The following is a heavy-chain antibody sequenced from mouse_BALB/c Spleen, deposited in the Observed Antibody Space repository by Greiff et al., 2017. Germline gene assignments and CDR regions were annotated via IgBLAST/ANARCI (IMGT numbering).Heavy chain of an antibody. CDR3: ARSYGSSYTYAMDY. J-gene: IGHJ4*01. CDR1: GFTFSSYA. CDR2: ISSGGSYT. D-gene: IGHD1-1*01. V-gene: IGHV5-9-4*01. Sequence: EVKVEESGGGLVKPGGSLKLSCAASGFTFSSYAMSWVRQSPEKRLEWVAEISSGGSYTYYPDTVTGRFTISRDNAKNTLYLEMSSLRSEDTAMYYCARSYGSSYTYAMDYWGQGTSVTVSS.